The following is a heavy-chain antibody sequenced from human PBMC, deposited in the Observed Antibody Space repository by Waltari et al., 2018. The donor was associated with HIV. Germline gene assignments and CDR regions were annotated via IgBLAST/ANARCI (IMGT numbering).Heavy chain of an antibody. CDR1: GYTFTIYG. CDR3: AREGYYYGSGTYAPPRYYGMDV. V-gene: IGHV1-18*01. J-gene: IGHJ6*02. CDR2: ISPYNGNT. D-gene: IGHD3-10*01. Sequence: QARLVQSGAEVKKPGASVKVSCKTYGYTFTIYGISWVRQAPGQGLEWMGWISPYNGNTYYAQNLKGRVTLTTDSSRTAYMELRSLRSDDTAVYFCAREGYYYGSGTYAPPRYYGMDVWGQGTTVTVSS.